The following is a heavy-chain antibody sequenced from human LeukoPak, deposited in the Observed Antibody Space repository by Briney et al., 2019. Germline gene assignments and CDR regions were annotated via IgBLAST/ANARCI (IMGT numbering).Heavy chain of an antibody. CDR2: ISSSSSTI. CDR3: ARDKGASGSYCFDY. J-gene: IGHJ4*02. Sequence: GGSLRLSCAASGFTFSSYSMNWVRQAPGKGLEWVSYISSSSSTIYYADSVKGRFTISRDNAKNSLYPQMNSLRAEDTAVYYCARDKGASGSYCFDYWGQGTLVTVSS. D-gene: IGHD1-26*01. CDR1: GFTFSSYS. V-gene: IGHV3-48*04.